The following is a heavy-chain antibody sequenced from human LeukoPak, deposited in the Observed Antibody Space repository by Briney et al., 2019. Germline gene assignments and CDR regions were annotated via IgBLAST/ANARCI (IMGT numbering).Heavy chain of an antibody. V-gene: IGHV4-39*07. CDR3: ARGGVTTSWRLLDY. Sequence: SETLSLTCTVSGGSISSGGYYWAWIRQPPGKGLEWIGSMHYSGNFYSGSAYYNPSLRSRVTISVDTSQNQFSLKVNSVTAADTAVYYCARGGVTTSWRLLDYWGQGTLVTVSS. D-gene: IGHD4-17*01. J-gene: IGHJ4*02. CDR1: GGSISSGGYY. CDR2: MHYSGNFYSGSA.